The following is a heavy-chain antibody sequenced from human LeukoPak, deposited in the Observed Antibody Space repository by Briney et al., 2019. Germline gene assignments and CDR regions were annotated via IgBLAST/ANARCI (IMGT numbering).Heavy chain of an antibody. CDR1: GLIFSRYA. J-gene: IGHJ4*02. CDR2: ISAISTTK. V-gene: IGHV3-48*02. CDR3: TLYYYDSSGYPSFDY. D-gene: IGHD3-22*01. Sequence: GGSLRLSCAASGLIFSRYAMNWVGQAPGKGLEWGSYISAISTTKYYADSVKGRFTVPRDNPENSLFLQMNSRRDEDTAVYYCTLYYYDSSGYPSFDYWGQGTLVTVSS.